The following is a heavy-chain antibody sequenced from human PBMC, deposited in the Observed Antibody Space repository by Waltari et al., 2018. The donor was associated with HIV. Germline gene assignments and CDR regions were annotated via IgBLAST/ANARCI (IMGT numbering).Heavy chain of an antibody. V-gene: IGHV3-33*01. CDR2: IWYGGSNK. J-gene: IGHJ4*02. CDR3: ARDRGGSSSLVLDS. CDR1: GFTFKNYG. Sequence: QVQLVESGGGVVQPGRSLRLSCAASGFTFKNYGMHWVRQAPGKGLKGVVVIWYGGSNKDYADSVSGRFTISRDKSKSRLYLQMNSLRAEDTAVYYCARDRGGSSSLVLDSWGQGTLVTVSS. D-gene: IGHD6-6*01.